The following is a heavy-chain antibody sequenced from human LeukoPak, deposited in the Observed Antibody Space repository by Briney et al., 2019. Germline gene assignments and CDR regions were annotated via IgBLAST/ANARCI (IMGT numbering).Heavy chain of an antibody. D-gene: IGHD4-17*01. Sequence: GGSLRLSCVGSGFLFKLFAVGWVRQAPGKGLEWVSVIGGTNEETDYADSVRGHFTISRDNSLNTLYLQMNSLRAEDTAVYYCAKGGLFYGDYVANFDYWGQGTLVTVSS. J-gene: IGHJ4*02. CDR3: AKGGLFYGDYVANFDY. V-gene: IGHV3-23*01. CDR2: IGGTNEET. CDR1: GFLFKLFA.